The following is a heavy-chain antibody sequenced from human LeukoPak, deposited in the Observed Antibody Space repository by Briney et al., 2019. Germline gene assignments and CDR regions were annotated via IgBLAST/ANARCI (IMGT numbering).Heavy chain of an antibody. CDR1: GFTFSSYS. CDR3: ARDPDSSSWYVYCFDP. CDR2: ISSSSSYI. Sequence: PGGSLRLSCAASGFTFSSYSMNWVRQAPGKGLEWVSSISSSSSYIYYADSVKGRFTISRDNAKNSLYLQMNSLRAEDTAVYYCARDPDSSSWYVYCFDPWGQGTLVTVSS. V-gene: IGHV3-21*01. J-gene: IGHJ5*02. D-gene: IGHD6-13*01.